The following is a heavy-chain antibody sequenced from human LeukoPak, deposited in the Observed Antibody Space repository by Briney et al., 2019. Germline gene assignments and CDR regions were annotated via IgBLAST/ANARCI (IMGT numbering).Heavy chain of an antibody. CDR3: AREYDYYGSGSHKKELDY. V-gene: IGHV3-21*01. J-gene: IGHJ4*02. CDR2: ISSSSSYI. D-gene: IGHD3-10*01. Sequence: PGGSLRLSCAASGFTSSSYSMNWVRQAPGKGLEWVSSISSSSSYIYYADSVKGRFTISRDNAKNSLYLQMNSLRAEDTAVYYCAREYDYYGSGSHKKELDYWGQGTLVTVSS. CDR1: GFTSSSYS.